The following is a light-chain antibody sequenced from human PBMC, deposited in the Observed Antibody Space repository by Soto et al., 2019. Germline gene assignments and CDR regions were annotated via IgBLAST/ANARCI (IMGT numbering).Light chain of an antibody. Sequence: DIPMTQSPSSVSASVGDRVTITCRASQGISRLAWYQQKPGKAPKLLIYDAFRLQTGVPSRFSGSGSGTDFTLTISSLQPEDFGTYYCQQANTFPWTFGQGTSVEIK. CDR2: DAF. V-gene: IGKV1-12*01. J-gene: IGKJ1*01. CDR1: QGISR. CDR3: QQANTFPWT.